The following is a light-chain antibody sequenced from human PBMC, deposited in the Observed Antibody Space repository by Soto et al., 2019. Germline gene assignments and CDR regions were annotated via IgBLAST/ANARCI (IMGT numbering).Light chain of an antibody. CDR2: KAS. J-gene: IGKJ1*01. V-gene: IGKV1-5*03. CDR1: QTISSC. Sequence: DIRMTQSASTLAGSCGDRVTITWRASQTISSCLAWYQQKTGKSPKLLIYKASTLKSGVPSRFSGSLYGTEFTLTISSLQTDDFATYSCQHYNSYSEAFGQGTKVDI. CDR3: QHYNSYSEA.